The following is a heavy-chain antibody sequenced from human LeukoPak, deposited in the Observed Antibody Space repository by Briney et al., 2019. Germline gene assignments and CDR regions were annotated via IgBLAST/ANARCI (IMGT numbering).Heavy chain of an antibody. V-gene: IGHV1-8*01. J-gene: IGHJ4*02. CDR3: ARVTYSSPDY. Sequence: ASVKVSCKASGYTFTSYDINWVRQATGQGLEWMGWMNPSGNTGYAQKFQGRVTITRNTSIGTAYMELSSLTSEDTAVYYRARVTYSSPDYWGQGTLVTVSS. CDR1: GYTFTSYD. D-gene: IGHD6-13*01. CDR2: MNPSGNT.